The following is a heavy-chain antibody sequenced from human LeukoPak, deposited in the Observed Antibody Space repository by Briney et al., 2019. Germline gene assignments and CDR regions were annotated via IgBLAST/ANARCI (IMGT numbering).Heavy chain of an antibody. J-gene: IGHJ4*02. CDR1: GFTFSSYA. D-gene: IGHD2-15*01. V-gene: IGHV3-23*01. CDR2: ISGSGGST. Sequence: GGPLRLSCAASGFTFSSYAMSWVRQAPGKGLEWVSAISGSGGSTYYADSVKGRFTISRDNSKNTLYLQMNSLRAEDTAVYYCARVRSGGIGGYYFDYWGQGTLVTVSS. CDR3: ARVRSGGIGGYYFDY.